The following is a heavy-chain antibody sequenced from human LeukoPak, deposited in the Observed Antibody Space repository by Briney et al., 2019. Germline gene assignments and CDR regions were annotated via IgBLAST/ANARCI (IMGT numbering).Heavy chain of an antibody. J-gene: IGHJ5*02. CDR1: SGSISSYY. CDR2: IYYSGST. D-gene: IGHD2-2*02. Sequence: PSETLSLTCTVSSGSISSYYWSWIRQPQGKGLEWNGYIYYSGSTNYNPSLKSRVTISVDTSKNQFSLKLSSVTAADTAVYYCARAIPYNWFDPWGQGTLVTVSS. CDR3: ARAIPYNWFDP. V-gene: IGHV4-59*01.